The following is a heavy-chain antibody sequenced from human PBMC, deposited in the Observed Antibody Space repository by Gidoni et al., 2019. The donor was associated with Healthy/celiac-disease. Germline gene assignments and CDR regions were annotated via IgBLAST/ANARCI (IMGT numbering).Heavy chain of an antibody. CDR1: GFTFSSYW. J-gene: IGHJ5*02. CDR3: AGGMVYARS. V-gene: IGHV3-7*01. Sequence: EVQLVESGGGLVQPGGSLRLSCAAYGFTFSSYWMSWVRQAPGKGVEWVANIKQDGSEKYYVDSVKGRFTIARDNAKNSLYLQMNSLRAEDTAVYYCAGGMVYARSWGQGTLVTFSS. CDR2: IKQDGSEK. D-gene: IGHD2-8*01.